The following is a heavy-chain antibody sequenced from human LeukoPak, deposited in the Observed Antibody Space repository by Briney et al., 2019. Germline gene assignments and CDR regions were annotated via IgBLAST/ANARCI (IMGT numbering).Heavy chain of an antibody. Sequence: GGSLRLSCAASGFTFSSYAMSWVRQAPGKGLEWVSAISGSGGSTYYADSVKGRFTISRDNSKNTLYMQMNSPRAEDTAVYYCAKVAEFGCSGGSCYPHYFDYWGQGTLVTVSS. CDR2: ISGSGGST. D-gene: IGHD2-15*01. J-gene: IGHJ4*02. CDR3: AKVAEFGCSGGSCYPHYFDY. V-gene: IGHV3-23*01. CDR1: GFTFSSYA.